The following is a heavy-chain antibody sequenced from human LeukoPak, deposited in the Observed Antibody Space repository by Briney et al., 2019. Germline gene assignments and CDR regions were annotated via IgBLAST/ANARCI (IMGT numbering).Heavy chain of an antibody. CDR2: IYSGGST. CDR1: GFTVSSNY. CDR3: ARVIGSAGYGMDV. V-gene: IGHV3-53*01. D-gene: IGHD3-22*01. J-gene: IGHJ6*02. Sequence: GGSLRLSCAASGFTVSSNYMSWVRQAPGKGLEWVSVIYSGGSTYYADSVKGRFTISRDNSKNTLYFQMNSLRAEDTAVYYCARVIGSAGYGMDVWGQGTTVTVSS.